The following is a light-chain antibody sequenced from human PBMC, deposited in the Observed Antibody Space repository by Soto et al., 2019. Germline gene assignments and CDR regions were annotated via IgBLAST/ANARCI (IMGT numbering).Light chain of an antibody. Sequence: EIVMTQSPATLSVSPGERATLSCRASQSIGTNLAWYQQKPGQAPRLLIYGASTRATGMPARFGGRGSGTDFTLTISSLQSEDFAVYNCHQYNKWPPGTFGQGTKVEIK. J-gene: IGKJ1*01. CDR1: QSIGTN. CDR3: HQYNKWPPGT. V-gene: IGKV3-15*01. CDR2: GAS.